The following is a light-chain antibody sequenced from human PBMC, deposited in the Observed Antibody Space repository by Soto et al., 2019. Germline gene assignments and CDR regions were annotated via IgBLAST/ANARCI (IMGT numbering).Light chain of an antibody. CDR1: HSVSSSY. CDR2: GAS. CDR3: QQYCSSPPYT. V-gene: IGKV3-20*01. J-gene: IGKJ2*01. Sequence: EIVLTQSPGTLSLSPGERATLSCRASHSVSSSYLAWYQQKPGQAPRLLIYGASSRATGIPDRFSGSGSGTDFTLTINRLEPEDFAVYYCQQYCSSPPYTFGKGTKLEIK.